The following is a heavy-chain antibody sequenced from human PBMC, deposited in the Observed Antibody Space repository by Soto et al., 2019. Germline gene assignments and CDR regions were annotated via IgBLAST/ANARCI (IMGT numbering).Heavy chain of an antibody. CDR2: ITGSGGTT. D-gene: IGHD6-6*01. Sequence: GGSLRLSCAASGFTSGTYGMSWVRQAPGKGLEWVSSITGSGGTTDYADSVKGRFTISRDTSRNTLYLQMSRLSVDDTAIYYCAREYRTSSQFDYWGQGTLVTVSS. CDR1: GFTSGTYG. V-gene: IGHV3-23*01. J-gene: IGHJ4*02. CDR3: AREYRTSSQFDY.